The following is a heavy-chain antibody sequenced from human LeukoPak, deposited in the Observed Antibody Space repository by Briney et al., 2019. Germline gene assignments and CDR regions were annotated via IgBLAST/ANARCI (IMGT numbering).Heavy chain of an antibody. CDR1: GTTVSIDY. J-gene: IGHJ6*03. V-gene: IGHV4-59*02. Sequence: PSETLSLTCTVSGTTVSIDYCTWIRQPPGKGLEWVGSIHHSGSTNYNPSLKSRVTISVDTSKNQFSLKLTSVTAADTAVYYCARTTEGGYTYGYFYYYYMDVWGKGTTVTISS. CDR2: IHHSGST. D-gene: IGHD5-18*01. CDR3: ARTTEGGYTYGYFYYYYMDV.